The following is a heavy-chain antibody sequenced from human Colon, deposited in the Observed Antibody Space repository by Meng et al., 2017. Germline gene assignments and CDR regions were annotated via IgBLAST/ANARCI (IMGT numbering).Heavy chain of an antibody. D-gene: IGHD2-21*01. Sequence: SETLSLTCAIYGGSFSGYYWSWIRQPPGKGLEWTGEINHSGGISYNPYLKSRLTISVDTSRNQMSLKLSSVTAADTTVYYCARGSIADRLANWGQGTLVTVSS. CDR1: GGSFSGYY. CDR2: INHSGGI. V-gene: IGHV4-34*01. J-gene: IGHJ4*02. CDR3: ARGSIADRLAN.